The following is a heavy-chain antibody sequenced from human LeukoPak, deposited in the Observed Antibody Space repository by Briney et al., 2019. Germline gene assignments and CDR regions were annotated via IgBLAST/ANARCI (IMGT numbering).Heavy chain of an antibody. D-gene: IGHD3-16*01. CDR3: ARDPLRDYVWGSYFD. V-gene: IGHV1-69*05. CDR2: IIPIFGTA. Sequence: SVKVSCKASGGTFSSYAISWVRQAPGQGLEWMGRIIPIFGTANYAQKFQGRVTITTDESTSTAYMELSSLRSEDTAVYYCARDPLRDYVWGSYFDWGQGTLDTVSS. J-gene: IGHJ4*02. CDR1: GGTFSSYA.